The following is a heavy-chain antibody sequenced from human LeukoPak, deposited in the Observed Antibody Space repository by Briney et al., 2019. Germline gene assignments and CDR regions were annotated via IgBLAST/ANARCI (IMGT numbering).Heavy chain of an antibody. J-gene: IGHJ4*02. CDR1: GYTFTSYG. D-gene: IGHD6-19*01. CDR3: ARALESSEKLDY. V-gene: IGHV1-18*01. Sequence: ASVKVSCKTSGYTFTSYGISWVRQVPGQGLEWMGWISGYNGNTNSAQKFQGRVTMTTDTSTSTAYMELRSLRSDDTAVYYCARALESSEKLDYWGQGTLVTVSS. CDR2: ISGYNGNT.